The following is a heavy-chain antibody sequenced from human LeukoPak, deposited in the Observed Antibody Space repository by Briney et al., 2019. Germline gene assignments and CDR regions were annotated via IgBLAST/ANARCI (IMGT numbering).Heavy chain of an antibody. CDR3: ARVYGYVWGSYRPPSNWFDP. D-gene: IGHD3-16*02. J-gene: IGHJ5*02. CDR1: GGSISSYY. V-gene: IGHV4-34*01. CDR2: INHSGST. Sequence: SETLSLTCTVSGGSISSYYWSWIRQPPGKGLEWIGEINHSGSTNYNPSLKSRVTISVDTSKNQFSLKLSSVTAANTAVYYCARVYGYVWGSYRPPSNWFDPWGQGTLVTVSS.